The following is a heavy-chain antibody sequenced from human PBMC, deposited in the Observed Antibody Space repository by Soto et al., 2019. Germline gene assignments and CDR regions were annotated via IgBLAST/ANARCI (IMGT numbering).Heavy chain of an antibody. CDR1: GFSLSTDGVG. CDR2: IYWDDDQ. CDR3: APAYGGTSWPNDAFDV. D-gene: IGHD2-2*01. V-gene: IGHV2-5*02. J-gene: IGHJ3*01. Sequence: QITLKESGPTLVKPTQTLTLTCTFSGFSLSTDGVGVGWIRQPPGKALEWLALIYWDDDQRYSPSLKTRLTITKDTSKNQVVLTLTNMDPVDPATYYCAPAYGGTSWPNDAFDVWGQGTVVTVSS.